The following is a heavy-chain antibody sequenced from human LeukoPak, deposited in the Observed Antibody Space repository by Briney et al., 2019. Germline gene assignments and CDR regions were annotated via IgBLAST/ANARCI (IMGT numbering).Heavy chain of an antibody. V-gene: IGHV1-2*02. J-gene: IGHJ3*02. CDR3: ARGYCGGTCNDDGSLDI. CDR1: AYTFTVYY. D-gene: IGHD2-21*01. CDR2: INPSSGGT. Sequence: ASVTVSSKASAYTFTVYYIHWVRQAPGQGLEWMGWINPSSGGTKFAQKFQGRVTMTSDTSTNTAYVELSRLRSDDTAVYYCARGYCGGTCNDDGSLDIWGQGTMVTMSS.